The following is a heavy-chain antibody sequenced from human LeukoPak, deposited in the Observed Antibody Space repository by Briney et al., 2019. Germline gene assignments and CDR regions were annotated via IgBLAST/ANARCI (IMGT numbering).Heavy chain of an antibody. V-gene: IGHV3-7*01. CDR3: ARGSSFGY. J-gene: IGHJ4*02. Sequence: PGGSLRLSCAASGFILSSYWMSWVHQAPGKGLEWVANIKEDGSEKNYVDSVKGRFTISRDTSKNSLYLQMNSLRAEDSAVYYCARGSSFGYWGQGTLVTVSS. CDR2: IKEDGSEK. CDR1: GFILSSYW. D-gene: IGHD2-2*01.